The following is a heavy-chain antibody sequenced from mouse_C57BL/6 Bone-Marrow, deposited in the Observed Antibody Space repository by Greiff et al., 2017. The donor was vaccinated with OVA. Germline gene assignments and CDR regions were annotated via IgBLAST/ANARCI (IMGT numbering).Heavy chain of an antibody. CDR2: INSDGGST. V-gene: IGHV5-2*03. J-gene: IGHJ3*01. CDR3: AGHDDYDGFAY. Sequence: EVKLMESGGGLVQPGESLKLSCESNEYAFPSHDMSWVRKTPEKRLELVAAINSDGGSTYYPDTMERRFIISRDNTKKTRYLQLSSLRSEDTAMNYCAGHDDYDGFAYWGQGTLVTVSA. D-gene: IGHD2-4*01. CDR1: EYAFPSHD.